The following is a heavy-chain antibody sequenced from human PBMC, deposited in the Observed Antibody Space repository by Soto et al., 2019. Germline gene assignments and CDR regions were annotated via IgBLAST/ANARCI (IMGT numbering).Heavy chain of an antibody. Sequence: QVQLVQSGAEVMKPGASVKVSCKASGYTLTHYYMHWVRQAPGQGPDWVGVINPSTLVTSYAQKCQGRVTMSRATSTSTVYMELNSLISEDTAVYYCARNGQTYDFYFFDNWGQGSLFTVSS. J-gene: IGHJ4*02. V-gene: IGHV1-46*01. CDR2: INPSTLVT. D-gene: IGHD3-3*01. CDR1: GYTLTHYY. CDR3: ARNGQTYDFYFFDN.